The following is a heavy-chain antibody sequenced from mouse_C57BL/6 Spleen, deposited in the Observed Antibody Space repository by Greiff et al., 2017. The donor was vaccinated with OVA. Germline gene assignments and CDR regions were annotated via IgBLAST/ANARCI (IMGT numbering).Heavy chain of an antibody. CDR3: ARAYYSNYGLAY. D-gene: IGHD2-5*01. CDR1: GYTFTSYW. CDR2: IDPNSGGT. Sequence: QVQLQPPWAELVKPGASVKLSCKASGYTFTSYWMHWVKQRPGRGLEWIGRIDPNSGGTKYNEKVKSKATLTVDQPSSTAYMQLSILTSEDSAVYYCARAYYSNYGLAYWGQGTLVTVSA. V-gene: IGHV1-72*01. J-gene: IGHJ3*01.